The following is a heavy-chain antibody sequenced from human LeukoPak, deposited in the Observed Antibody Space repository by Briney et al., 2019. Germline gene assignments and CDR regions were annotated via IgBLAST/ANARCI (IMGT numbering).Heavy chain of an antibody. V-gene: IGHV3-7*01. Sequence: GGSLGLSCAASGFAFSDSWMTWIRQAPGKGLEWVAFIKGDGSAKKYVDSVKGRFTISRDNAKNSLFLQMNSLRAEDTAVYYCARDRGWIQHDIWGQGTMVTVSS. CDR2: IKGDGSAK. J-gene: IGHJ3*02. CDR3: ARDRGWIQHDI. D-gene: IGHD5-18*01. CDR1: GFAFSDSW.